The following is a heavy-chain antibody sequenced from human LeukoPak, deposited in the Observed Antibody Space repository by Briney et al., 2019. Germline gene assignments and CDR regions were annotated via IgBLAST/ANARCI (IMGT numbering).Heavy chain of an antibody. D-gene: IGHD2-2*01. V-gene: IGHV3-33*06. CDR2: IWYDGSNK. J-gene: IGHJ3*02. CDR1: GFTFSSYG. CDR3: AKGRSGTEEAFDI. Sequence: PGRFLRLSCAASGFTFSSYGMHWVRQAPGKGLEWVAVIWYDGSNKYYADSVKGRFTISRDNSKNTLYLQMNSLRAEDTAVYYCAKGRSGTEEAFDIWGQGTMVTVSS.